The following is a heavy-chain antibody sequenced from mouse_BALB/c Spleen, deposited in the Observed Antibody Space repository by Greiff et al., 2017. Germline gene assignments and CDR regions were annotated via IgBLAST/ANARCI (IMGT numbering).Heavy chain of an antibody. CDR3: ARRTTVVNYFDY. CDR1: GYTFSSYW. J-gene: IGHJ2*01. V-gene: IGHV1-9*01. CDR2: ILPGSGST. D-gene: IGHD1-1*01. Sequence: QVQLKESGAELMKPGASVKISCKATGYTFSSYWIEWVKQRPGHGLEWIGEILPGSGSTNYNEKFKGKATFTADTSSNTAYMQLSSLTSEDSAVYYCARRTTVVNYFDYWGQGTTLTVSS.